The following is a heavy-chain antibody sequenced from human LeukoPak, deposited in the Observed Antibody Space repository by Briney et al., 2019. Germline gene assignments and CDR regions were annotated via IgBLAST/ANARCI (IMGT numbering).Heavy chain of an antibody. D-gene: IGHD1-26*01. Sequence: GGSLRLSCAASGFTFSSYSMNWVRQAPGKGLEWVSWIHRSNGYRCYADSVKGRFSISRDNAKNSLYLQMDSLGPEDTAVYYCARDPYSGNYGNDYYYYMDVWGKGTTVTISS. CDR3: ARDPYSGNYGNDYYYYMDV. CDR2: IHRSNGYR. J-gene: IGHJ6*03. V-gene: IGHV3-21*01. CDR1: GFTFSSYS.